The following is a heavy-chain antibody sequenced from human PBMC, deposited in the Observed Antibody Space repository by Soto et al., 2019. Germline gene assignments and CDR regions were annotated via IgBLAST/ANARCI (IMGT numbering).Heavy chain of an antibody. CDR1: GYTFTSYG. CDR2: ISAYNGNT. CDR3: ARDLPPYSSSWYVRPGFDD. D-gene: IGHD6-13*01. Sequence: ASVKVSCKASGYTFTSYGISWVRQAPGEGLEWMGWISAYNGNTNYAQKLQGRVTMTTDTSTSTAYMELRSLRSDDTAVYYCARDLPPYSSSWYVRPGFDDWGEGPLVT. J-gene: IGHJ4*02. V-gene: IGHV1-18*01.